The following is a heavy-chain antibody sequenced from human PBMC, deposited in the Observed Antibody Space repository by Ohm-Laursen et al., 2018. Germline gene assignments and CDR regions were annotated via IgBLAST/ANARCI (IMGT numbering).Heavy chain of an antibody. CDR2: VSYSENT. CDR1: GGSFSSADYY. CDR3: ARHASVTGLDY. V-gene: IGHV4-31*11. Sequence: SETLSLTCAVSGGSFSSADYYWSWIRHHPGKGLEWIGYVSYSENTYYNPSLKSRLLISVDRSKNQFSLKLSSVIAADTAMYYCARHASVTGLDYWGQGSLVTVSS. J-gene: IGHJ4*02. D-gene: IGHD6-19*01.